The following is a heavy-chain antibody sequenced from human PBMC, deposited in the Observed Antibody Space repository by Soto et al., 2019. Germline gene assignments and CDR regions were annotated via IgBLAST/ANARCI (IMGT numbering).Heavy chain of an antibody. CDR2: MSFDETKK. CDR1: GFTFSNYA. J-gene: IGHJ6*02. D-gene: IGHD3-22*01. V-gene: IGHV3-30-3*01. Sequence: QVRLVESGGGVVQPGRSLRLSCAASGFTFSNYAMHWVRQAPGKGLEWVAVMSFDETKKYHAASVEGRFTISRDNSQNTLDLQMNSRRAEDTALYYCARSHAPYYYDTTGFFFGLDVWGQGTTVGVSS. CDR3: ARSHAPYYYDTTGFFFGLDV.